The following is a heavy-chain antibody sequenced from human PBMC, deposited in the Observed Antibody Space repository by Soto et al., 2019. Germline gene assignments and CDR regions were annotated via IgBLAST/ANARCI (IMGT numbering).Heavy chain of an antibody. CDR3: ASTLYYYDSSGYSIVGYFDY. J-gene: IGHJ4*02. D-gene: IGHD3-22*01. CDR1: GGSISSSSYY. Sequence: PSETLSLTCTVSGGSISSSSYYWGWIRQPPGKGLEWIGSIYYSGSTYYNPSLKSRVTISVDTSKNQFSLKLSSVTAADTAVYYCASTLYYYDSSGYSIVGYFDYWGQGTLVTVSS. V-gene: IGHV4-39*01. CDR2: IYYSGST.